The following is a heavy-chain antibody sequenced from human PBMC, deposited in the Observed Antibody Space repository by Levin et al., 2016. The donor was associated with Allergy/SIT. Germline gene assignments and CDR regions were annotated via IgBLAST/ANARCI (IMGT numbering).Heavy chain of an antibody. CDR3: AKSSSVYFQH. D-gene: IGHD6-13*01. J-gene: IGHJ1*01. CDR2: VWYDGSNK. Sequence: QPPGKGLEWVAVVWYDGSNKYYADSVKGRFTISRDNSRNTVSLQMNSLRAEDTAVYYCAKSSSVYFQHWGQGTLVTVSS. V-gene: IGHV3-33*06.